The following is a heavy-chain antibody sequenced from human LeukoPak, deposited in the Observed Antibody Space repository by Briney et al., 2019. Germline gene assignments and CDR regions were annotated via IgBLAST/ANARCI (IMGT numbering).Heavy chain of an antibody. Sequence: GGSVRLSCAPSGFTFSSQALHGARQAPGRGLEWLSFISCDGSYKYYADSVKGRFTIPRDNSKNTLYLQMRRLIPEDTAIYSCARQYSSGQWYFDYWGQGTLVPVSS. V-gene: IGHV3-30*04. CDR3: ARQYSSGQWYFDY. D-gene: IGHD5-18*01. CDR2: ISCDGSYK. CDR1: GFTFSSQA. J-gene: IGHJ4*02.